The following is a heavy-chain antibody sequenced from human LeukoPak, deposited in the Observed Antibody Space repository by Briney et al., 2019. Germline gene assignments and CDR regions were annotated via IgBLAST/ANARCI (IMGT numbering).Heavy chain of an antibody. D-gene: IGHD3-10*01. V-gene: IGHV3-7*01. CDR2: IKQDGSEK. CDR1: GFTFSSYW. J-gene: IGHJ5*02. CDR3: ARGFSTMVRGVIANWFDP. Sequence: PGGSLRLSCAASGFTFSSYWMSWVRQAPGKGLEWVANIKQDGSEKYYVDSVKGRFTISRDNAKNSLYQQMNSLRAEDTAVYYCARGFSTMVRGVIANWFDPWGQGTLVTVSS.